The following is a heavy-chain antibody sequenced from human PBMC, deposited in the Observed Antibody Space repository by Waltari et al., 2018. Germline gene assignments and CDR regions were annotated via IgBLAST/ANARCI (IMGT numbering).Heavy chain of an antibody. V-gene: IGHV4-34*01. CDR3: ARCRRGGLIAVAGTRSYYYYGMDV. D-gene: IGHD6-19*01. CDR1: GGSFSGYY. CDR2: INHSGST. Sequence: QVQLQQWGAGLLKPSETLSLTCAVYGGSFSGYYWSWIRQPRGKALEWIGEINHSGSTNYNPSLKGRLTISVDTAKNQFSLKLSSVTAAYTAVYYCARCRRGGLIAVAGTRSYYYYGMDVWGQGTTVTVSS. J-gene: IGHJ6*02.